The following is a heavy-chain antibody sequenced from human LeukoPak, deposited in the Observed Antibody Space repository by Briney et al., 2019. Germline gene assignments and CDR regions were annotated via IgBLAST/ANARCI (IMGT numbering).Heavy chain of an antibody. D-gene: IGHD4-17*01. CDR3: ATTTVTTYLFDY. J-gene: IGHJ4*02. CDR1: GFTFSYYN. Sequence: GGSLRLSCAASGFTFSYYNINWVRQAPGKGLEWVSSISSSSSYIYYSDSVKGRFTISRDNAKNSLYLQMNSLRAEDTAVYYCATTTVTTYLFDYWGQGTLVTVSS. V-gene: IGHV3-21*01. CDR2: ISSSSSYI.